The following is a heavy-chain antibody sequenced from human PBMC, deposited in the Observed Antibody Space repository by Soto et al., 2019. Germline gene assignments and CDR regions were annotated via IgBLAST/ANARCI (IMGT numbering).Heavy chain of an antibody. V-gene: IGHV3-23*01. CDR2: ISGSGGST. J-gene: IGHJ4*02. D-gene: IGHD6-19*01. Sequence: EVQLLESGGGLVQPGGSLRLSCAASGFTFSSYAMSWVRQAPGKGLEWVSAISGSGGSTYYADSVKGRFTISRDNSKNTLYLQMNRLRADDTAVYYCAKDQGQWLVGYFYYWGQGTLVTVSS. CDR3: AKDQGQWLVGYFYY. CDR1: GFTFSSYA.